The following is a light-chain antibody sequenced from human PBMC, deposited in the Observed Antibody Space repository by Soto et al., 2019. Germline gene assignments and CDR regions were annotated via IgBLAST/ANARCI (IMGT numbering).Light chain of an antibody. J-gene: IGLJ2*01. CDR1: SSDVGAYNY. Sequence: QSALTQPASVSGSPGQSITISCTGTSSDVGAYNYVSWYHQHPGKAPKLIIYDVSDRPSGVSTRFSGAKSGNTASLTISGLQAEDEADYYCSSYTTSSTVVFGGGTSSPS. CDR2: DVS. CDR3: SSYTTSSTVV. V-gene: IGLV2-14*01.